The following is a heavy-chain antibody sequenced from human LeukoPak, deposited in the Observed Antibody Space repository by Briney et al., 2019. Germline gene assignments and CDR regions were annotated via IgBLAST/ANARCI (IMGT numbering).Heavy chain of an antibody. CDR1: GFTFSAYN. Sequence: GGSLRLSCAASGFTFSAYNMNGVRQAPGKGLEWVSCISSSSNYIYYADSVKGRFTISRDNAKNSLFLQMNSLRAEDTAVYYCARDEGVSFDYWGQGILVTVSS. V-gene: IGHV3-21*01. J-gene: IGHJ4*02. CDR3: ARDEGVSFDY. CDR2: ISSSSNYI.